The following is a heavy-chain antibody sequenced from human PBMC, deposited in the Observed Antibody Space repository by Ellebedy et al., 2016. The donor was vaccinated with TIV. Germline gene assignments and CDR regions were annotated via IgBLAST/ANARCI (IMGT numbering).Heavy chain of an antibody. CDR1: GYTFTSYG. CDR3: ACLDYGGNSRY. Sequence: ASVKVSCXASGYTFTSYGISWVRQAPGQGLEWMGWISAYNGNTNYAQKLQGRVTMTTDTSTSTAYMELRSLRSDDTAVYYCACLDYGGNSRYWGQGTLVTVSS. D-gene: IGHD4-23*01. V-gene: IGHV1-18*01. CDR2: ISAYNGNT. J-gene: IGHJ4*02.